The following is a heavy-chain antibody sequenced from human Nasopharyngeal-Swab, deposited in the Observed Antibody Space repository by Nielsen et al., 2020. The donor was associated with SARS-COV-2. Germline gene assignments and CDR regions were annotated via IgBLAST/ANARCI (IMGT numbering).Heavy chain of an antibody. J-gene: IGHJ4*02. V-gene: IGHV3-9*01. D-gene: IGHD2-2*01. CDR3: VKDIGSSTTFTFDY. Sequence: GGSLRLSCAASGIIFDDYAMHWVRQAPGKGLELVSSITWNSGTIDSADSVKGRFTISRDNAKNSLYLQMSSLRPEDTAIYYCVKDIGSSTTFTFDYWGQGTLVTVSS. CDR2: ITWNSGTI. CDR1: GIIFDDYA.